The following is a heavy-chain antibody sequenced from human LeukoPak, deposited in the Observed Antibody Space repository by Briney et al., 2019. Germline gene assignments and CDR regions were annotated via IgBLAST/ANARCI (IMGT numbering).Heavy chain of an antibody. J-gene: IGHJ6*03. CDR1: GGSISSYY. CDR2: IYTSGST. CDR3: ARESHSGCYRSDLDYNYYMDV. V-gene: IGHV4-4*07. Sequence: SETLSLTCTVSGGSISSYYWSWIRQPAGKGLEWIGRIYTSGSTNYNPSLKSRVTMSVDTSKNQFSLKLSSVTAADTAVYYCARESHSGCYRSDLDYNYYMDVWGKGTTVTVSS. D-gene: IGHD6-19*01.